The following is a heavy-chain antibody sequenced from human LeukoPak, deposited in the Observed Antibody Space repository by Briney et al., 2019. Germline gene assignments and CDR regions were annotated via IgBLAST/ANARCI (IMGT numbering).Heavy chain of an antibody. CDR1: GGTFSSYA. CDR3: ARYGEMATIYFDY. V-gene: IGHV1-69*04. CDR2: IIPIVGIA. D-gene: IGHD5-24*01. Sequence: SVKVSCKASGGTFSSYAISRVRQAPGQGLEWMGTIIPIVGIANYAQTFQGRVTITADKSTSTAYMELSSQRSEDTAVYYCARYGEMATIYFDYWGQGTLVSVSS. J-gene: IGHJ4*02.